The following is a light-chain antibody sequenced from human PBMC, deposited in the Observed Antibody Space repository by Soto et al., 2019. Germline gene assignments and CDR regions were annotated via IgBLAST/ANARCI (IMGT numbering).Light chain of an antibody. CDR2: AAS. J-gene: IGKJ5*01. Sequence: DIQMTQSPSTLSASVGDRVIITCRASQGMSSNLAWYQQKPGEAPKLLIYAASTLQSGVSSRFSGSGSGTDFTLTISSLQPEDFATYYCQQLHSYLLTFGQGTRLEI. CDR1: QGMSSN. CDR3: QQLHSYLLT. V-gene: IGKV1-9*01.